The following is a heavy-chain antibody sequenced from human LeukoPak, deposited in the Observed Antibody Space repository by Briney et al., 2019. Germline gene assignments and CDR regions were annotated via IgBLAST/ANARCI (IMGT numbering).Heavy chain of an antibody. CDR1: GFTFDDYA. J-gene: IGHJ4*02. CDR3: AKFGITMVRGVIFGY. Sequence: GGSLRLSCAASGFTFDDYAMHWVRQAPGKGLEWVSAISGSGGSTYYADSVKGRFTISRDNSKNTLYLQMNSLRAEDTAVYYCAKFGITMVRGVIFGYWGQGTLVTVSS. V-gene: IGHV3-23*01. CDR2: ISGSGGST. D-gene: IGHD3-10*01.